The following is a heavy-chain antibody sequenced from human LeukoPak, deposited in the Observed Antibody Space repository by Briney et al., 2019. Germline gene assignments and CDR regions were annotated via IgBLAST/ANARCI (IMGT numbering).Heavy chain of an antibody. CDR1: GFTFSNYW. V-gene: IGHV3-74*01. CDR3: VRDWCFWSLDS. D-gene: IGHD3-9*01. J-gene: IGHJ4*02. Sequence: GGSLRLSCAASGFTFSNYWMHWVRQTPGKGLVWVSRIKTDGNIIIYADSVKGRFTISRDNAKNTLYLQMNSLRAEDTAVYFCVRDWCFWSLDSWGQGILVTVSS. CDR2: IKTDGNII.